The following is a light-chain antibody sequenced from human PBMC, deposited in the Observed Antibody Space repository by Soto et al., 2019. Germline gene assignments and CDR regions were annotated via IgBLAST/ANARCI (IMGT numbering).Light chain of an antibody. CDR1: QSISSSY. J-gene: IGKJ3*01. CDR2: GAS. CDR3: QQYGSSRFT. Sequence: EIVLTQSPGTLSLSPGERATLSCRASQSISSSYLAWYQQKPGQAPRLLVYGASSRATGTPDRFSGSGSGAEFTLTISRLEPEDFALYYCQQYGSSRFTFGPGTKVDIK. V-gene: IGKV3-20*01.